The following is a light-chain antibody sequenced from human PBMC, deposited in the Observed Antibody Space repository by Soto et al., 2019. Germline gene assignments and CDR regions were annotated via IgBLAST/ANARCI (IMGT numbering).Light chain of an antibody. CDR3: GTWDSSLSAGV. CDR2: DYN. J-gene: IGLJ1*01. V-gene: IGLV1-51*01. CDR1: SSNIGNNY. Sequence: QSVLTQPPSVSAAPGQKVTISCSGSSSNIGNNYVSWYQQLPGTAPKLLIYDYNKRPSGIPDRFSGSKSGTSATLGITGLQTGDEADYYCGTWDSSLSAGVFGTGTKLTVL.